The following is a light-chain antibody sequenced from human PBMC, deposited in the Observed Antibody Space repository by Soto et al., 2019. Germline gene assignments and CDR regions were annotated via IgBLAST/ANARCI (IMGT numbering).Light chain of an antibody. CDR3: QKYNSAPRT. V-gene: IGKV1-27*01. CDR1: QGISNY. CDR2: AAS. J-gene: IGKJ1*01. Sequence: DIQMTQSPSSLSASVGDRVTITCRARQGISNYLSWYQQKPGKVPKLLIYAASTLQSGVPSRFSGSGSGTDVTLTISSLQPEDVATYYCQKYNSAPRTFGQGTKVEIK.